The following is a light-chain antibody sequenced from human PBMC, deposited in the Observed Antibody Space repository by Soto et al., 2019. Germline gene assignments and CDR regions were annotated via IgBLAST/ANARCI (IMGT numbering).Light chain of an antibody. V-gene: IGKV3-20*01. CDR2: GTS. J-gene: IGKJ1*01. CDR3: QQDDYSPRT. Sequence: EVVLTQSPGTLSLSPGERATLSCRASQSVSSPYLAWYQQRPGQAPRLLIYGTSTRATGIPGRFSGSGSGTDFTLTINRLEPEDVAVYYCQQDDYSPRTFGQGTKVEFK. CDR1: QSVSSPY.